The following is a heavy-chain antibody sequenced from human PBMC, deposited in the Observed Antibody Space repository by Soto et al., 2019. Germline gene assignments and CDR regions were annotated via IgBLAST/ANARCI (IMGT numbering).Heavy chain of an antibody. J-gene: IGHJ4*02. CDR3: ARDVGKNY. D-gene: IGHD3-10*01. CDR2: IHSSGNL. Sequence: SESLSLTCTVSGASVSSYYWSWFRQPVGKGLEWIGRIHSSGNLNYNPSLESRVTMSLDTSKNQFSLRLTSVTAADTALYLCARDVGKNYWGQGIRVTVSS. V-gene: IGHV4-4*07. CDR1: GASVSSYY.